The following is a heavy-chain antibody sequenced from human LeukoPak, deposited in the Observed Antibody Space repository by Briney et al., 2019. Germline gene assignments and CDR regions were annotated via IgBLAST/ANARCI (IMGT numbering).Heavy chain of an antibody. CDR2: ISSSSSYI. CDR3: ATSVSIFGEIFTDY. D-gene: IGHD3-3*01. V-gene: IGHV3-21*06. CDR1: GFTFSSYS. J-gene: IGHJ4*02. Sequence: GGSLRLSCAASGFTFSSYSMNWVRQAPGKGLEWVSSISSSSSYIYYAASVKGRFTISRDNGKNLVFLQMNGLRVEDTAVYYCATSVSIFGEIFTDYWGQGTLVSVSS.